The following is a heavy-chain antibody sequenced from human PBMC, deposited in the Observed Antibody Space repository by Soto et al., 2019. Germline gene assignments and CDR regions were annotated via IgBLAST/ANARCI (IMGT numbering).Heavy chain of an antibody. CDR1: GFTFSTYW. V-gene: IGHV3-74*01. J-gene: IGHJ4*02. Sequence: EVQLVESGGGLVQPGGSLRLSCAASGFTFSTYWMHWVRQAPGKGLVWVSRLDNDGTNTRYADCVKGRFTVSRDNGKNTVYLQMDSLRAEDTAVYYCARDGGTYFDYWGQGTLVTVSS. D-gene: IGHD3-16*01. CDR2: LDNDGTNT. CDR3: ARDGGTYFDY.